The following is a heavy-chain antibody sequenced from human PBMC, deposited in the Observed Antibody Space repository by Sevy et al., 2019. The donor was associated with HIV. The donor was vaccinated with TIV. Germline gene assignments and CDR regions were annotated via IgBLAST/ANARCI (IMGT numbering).Heavy chain of an antibody. Sequence: GGSLRLSCAASGFTFSSYAMSWVRQAPGKGLEWVSAISCSGGSTYYADSVKGRFTISRDNSKNTLYLQMNSLRAEDTGVYYCAKDLAYSGSLPFHYWGQGTLVTVSS. V-gene: IGHV3-23*01. D-gene: IGHD1-26*01. J-gene: IGHJ4*02. CDR3: AKDLAYSGSLPFHY. CDR1: GFTFSSYA. CDR2: ISCSGGST.